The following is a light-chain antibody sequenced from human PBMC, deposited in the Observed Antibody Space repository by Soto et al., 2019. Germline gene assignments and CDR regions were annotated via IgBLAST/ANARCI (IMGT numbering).Light chain of an antibody. J-gene: IGKJ1*01. CDR2: KAS. Sequence: DIVLTQSPATLSASVGDRVTITCRASQSIINWLGWYQQKPGKAPKLLIYKASSLESGVPSRFSGSGSGTDFTLTINRLQPDDFATYYCQHYNSFPWTFGQRTKVDIK. CDR1: QSIINW. CDR3: QHYNSFPWT. V-gene: IGKV1-5*03.